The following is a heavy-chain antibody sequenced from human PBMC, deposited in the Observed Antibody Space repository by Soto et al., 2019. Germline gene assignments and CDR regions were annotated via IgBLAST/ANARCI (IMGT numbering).Heavy chain of an antibody. CDR2: ISSSGTTI. J-gene: IGHJ5*01. D-gene: IGHD2-2*01. CDR3: ARGGGPVARINWFDF. V-gene: IGHV3-48*01. Sequence: EVQLVDSGGGLVQPGGSLRLSCAGSGFTFTSYSMNWVRQAPGKGLEWVSLISSSGTTIYYADAVKGRFTLSRDNARNSLYLQMKSLRAEDTAVYFCARGGGPVARINWFDFWGQGTLVTVSS. CDR1: GFTFTSYS.